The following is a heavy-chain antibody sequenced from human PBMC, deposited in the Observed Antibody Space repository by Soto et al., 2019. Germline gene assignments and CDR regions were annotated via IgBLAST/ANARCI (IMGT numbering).Heavy chain of an antibody. CDR2: IGEGGFST. J-gene: IGHJ6*02. CDR1: GFTFSTYA. D-gene: IGHD3-16*01. Sequence: GGSLRLSCAASGFTFSTYAMSWVRQAPGKGLEWVSVIGEGGFSTQYAASVKGRFTISRDNSKNMLYLQMNSLRSDDTAVYYCARDSITRVSSDVPGMDAWGQGTTVTVSS. CDR3: ARDSITRVSSDVPGMDA. V-gene: IGHV3-23*01.